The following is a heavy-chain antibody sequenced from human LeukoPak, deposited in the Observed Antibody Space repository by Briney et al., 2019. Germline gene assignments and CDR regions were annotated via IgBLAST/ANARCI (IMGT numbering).Heavy chain of an antibody. V-gene: IGHV5-51*01. Sequence: GESLKISCKGSGYSFTIYWIGWVRQMPGKGLEWMGIIYPGDSDTRYSPSFQGQVTISADKSISTAYLQWSSLKASDTAMYYCARSGGRSYGSYYFDYWGQGTLVTVSS. J-gene: IGHJ4*02. CDR1: GYSFTIYW. D-gene: IGHD5-18*01. CDR2: IYPGDSDT. CDR3: ARSGGRSYGSYYFDY.